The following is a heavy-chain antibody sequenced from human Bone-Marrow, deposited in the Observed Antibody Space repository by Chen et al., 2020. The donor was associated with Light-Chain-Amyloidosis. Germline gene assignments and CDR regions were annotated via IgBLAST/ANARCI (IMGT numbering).Heavy chain of an antibody. V-gene: IGHV3-30*18. CDR3: AKDIRKLDAFDI. CDR1: GFTFSSYG. CDR2: ISYDGSNK. Sequence: QVKRVEAGGGVVQPGRSLRLSCAASGFTFSSYGMHWVRQAPGKGLEWVAVISYDGSNKYYADSVKGRFTISRDNSKNTLYLQMNSLRAEDTAVYYCAKDIRKLDAFDIWGQGTMVTVSS. J-gene: IGHJ3*02.